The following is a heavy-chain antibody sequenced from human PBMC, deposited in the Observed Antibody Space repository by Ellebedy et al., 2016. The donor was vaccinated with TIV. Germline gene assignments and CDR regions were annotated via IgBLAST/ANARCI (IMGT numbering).Heavy chain of an antibody. V-gene: IGHV4-59*02. D-gene: IGHD2-2*01. J-gene: IGHJ6*03. CDR3: ARWVVEPARHYYYMDV. CDR2: IFYRGST. Sequence: SETLSLTXTVSKNYVSAFAWSWIRQPPGKGLEWIGYIFYRGSTSYNPSLESRVSISIDTSKTQFSLRLSSVTAADTAVYYCARWVVEPARHYYYMDVWGKGTTVTVSS. CDR1: KNYVSAFA.